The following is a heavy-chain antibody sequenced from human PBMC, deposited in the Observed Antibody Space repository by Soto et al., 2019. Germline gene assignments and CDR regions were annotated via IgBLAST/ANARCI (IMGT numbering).Heavy chain of an antibody. V-gene: IGHV5-10-1*01. CDR1: GYSFTSYW. CDR2: IDPSDSYT. Sequence: GESLKISCKGSGYSFTSYWISWVRQMPGKGLEWMGRIDPSDSYTNYSPSFQGHVTISADKSISTAYLQWSSLKASDTAMYYCARNVYEPRHDYYGSQTLDIWGQGTMVTVSS. D-gene: IGHD3-10*01. CDR3: ARNVYEPRHDYYGSQTLDI. J-gene: IGHJ3*02.